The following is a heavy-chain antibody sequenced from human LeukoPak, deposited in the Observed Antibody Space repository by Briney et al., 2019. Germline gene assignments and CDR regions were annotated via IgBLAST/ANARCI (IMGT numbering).Heavy chain of an antibody. J-gene: IGHJ3*02. V-gene: IGHV1-18*01. CDR3: AREEGAPIAAANI. CDR1: GYTFTTYS. D-gene: IGHD6-13*01. CDR2: ISTYNGKT. Sequence: ASVTVSYTASGYTFTTYSISWVRQAPGQGLEWMGWISTYNGKTYYAQKFQGRVTMTTDTSTTTAYMELRSLRSDDTAVYYCAREEGAPIAAANIWGLGTVVTVSS.